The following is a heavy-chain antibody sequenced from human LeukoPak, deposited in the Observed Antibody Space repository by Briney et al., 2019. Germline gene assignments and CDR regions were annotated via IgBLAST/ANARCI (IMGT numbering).Heavy chain of an antibody. CDR2: IYSCGST. D-gene: IGHD5-12*01. V-gene: IGHV3-66*03. CDR1: GFTVSSNY. J-gene: IGHJ3*02. Sequence: GGSLRLSCAASGFTVSSNYMSWVRQAPGKGLEWVSVIYSCGSTYYADSVKGRFTISRDNSKNTLHLQINSLRAEDTAVYYCAKVGLAKGPAFDIWGQGTMVTVSS. CDR3: AKVGLAKGPAFDI.